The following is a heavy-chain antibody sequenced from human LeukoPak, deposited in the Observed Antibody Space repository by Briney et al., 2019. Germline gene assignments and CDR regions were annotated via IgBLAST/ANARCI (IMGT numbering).Heavy chain of an antibody. J-gene: IGHJ4*02. CDR2: ISFDGSNS. CDR3: AKDSHVAITVAGTLDY. Sequence: GGSLRLSRVASGFNVSSTYMNWVRQAPGKGLEWVAVISFDGSNSNYADSVKGRFTISRDNSKNTLYLQMNSLRPEDTAMYYCAKDSHVAITVAGTLDYWGQGTLVTVFS. V-gene: IGHV3-30*18. CDR1: GFNVSSTY. D-gene: IGHD6-19*01.